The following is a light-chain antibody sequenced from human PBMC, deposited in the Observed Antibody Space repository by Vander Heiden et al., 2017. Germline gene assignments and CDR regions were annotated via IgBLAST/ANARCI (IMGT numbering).Light chain of an antibody. J-gene: IGLJ2*01. Sequence: SYELPQPPSVSVSPGQTASITCSGDKLGDKYACWYQQKPGQSPVLAIYQDSKRPSGIPERFSGSNSGNTATLTISGTQAMDEADYYCQAWDSSTVVFGGGTKLTVL. CDR2: QDS. V-gene: IGLV3-1*01. CDR3: QAWDSSTVV. CDR1: KLGDKY.